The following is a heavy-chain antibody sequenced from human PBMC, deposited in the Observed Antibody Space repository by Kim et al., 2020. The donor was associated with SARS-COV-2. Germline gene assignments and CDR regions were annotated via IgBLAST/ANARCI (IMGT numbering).Heavy chain of an antibody. CDR1: GGSISSGSYY. J-gene: IGHJ4*02. Sequence: SETLSLTCTVSGGSISSGSYYWSWIRQPAGKGLEWIGRIYTSGSTNYNPSLKSRVTISVDTSKNQFSLKLSSVTAADTAVYYCARSRAATTGRISIRLGELSFVFDYWGQGTLVTVSS. CDR2: IYTSGST. V-gene: IGHV4-61*02. CDR3: ARSRAATTGRISIRLGELSFVFDY. D-gene: IGHD3-16*02.